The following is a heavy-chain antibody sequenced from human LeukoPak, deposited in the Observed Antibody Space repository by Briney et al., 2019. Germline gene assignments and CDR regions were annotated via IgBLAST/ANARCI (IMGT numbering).Heavy chain of an antibody. CDR1: GYTITGYY. Sequence: ASVKVSCKASGYTITGYYMHWVRQAPGQGLEWMGRINPKSGDTKSAQKLQGRVTMTTDTSTSTTYMELRSLRSDDTAVYYCARGDTRIPYYFDHWGQGTLVTVSS. J-gene: IGHJ4*02. D-gene: IGHD1-26*01. CDR2: INPKSGDT. CDR3: ARGDTRIPYYFDH. V-gene: IGHV1-2*06.